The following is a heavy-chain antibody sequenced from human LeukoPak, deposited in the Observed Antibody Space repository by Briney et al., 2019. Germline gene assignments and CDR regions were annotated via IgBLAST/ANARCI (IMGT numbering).Heavy chain of an antibody. J-gene: IGHJ4*02. CDR2: ISYDGSNK. Sequence: GGSLRLSCAASGFTFSSYGMHWVRQAPGKGLEWVAVISYDGSNKYYADSVKGRFTISRDNSKNTPYLQMNSLRAEDTAVHYCAKDGWRYGSGSYTDYWGQGTLVTVSS. D-gene: IGHD3-10*01. V-gene: IGHV3-30*18. CDR3: AKDGWRYGSGSYTDY. CDR1: GFTFSSYG.